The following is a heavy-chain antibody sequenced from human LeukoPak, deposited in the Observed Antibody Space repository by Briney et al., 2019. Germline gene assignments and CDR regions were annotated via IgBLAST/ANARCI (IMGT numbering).Heavy chain of an antibody. CDR1: GFTFSSYS. V-gene: IGHV3-48*01. CDR2: ICSSSSTI. J-gene: IGHJ3*02. CDR3: AGTTVAGITFDI. D-gene: IGHD6-19*01. Sequence: PGGSLRLSCAASGFTFSSYSMNWVRQAPGKGLEWVSYICSSSSTIYYADSVKGRFTISRDNAKNSLYLQMNSLRAEDTAVYYCAGTTVAGITFDIWGQGTMVTVSS.